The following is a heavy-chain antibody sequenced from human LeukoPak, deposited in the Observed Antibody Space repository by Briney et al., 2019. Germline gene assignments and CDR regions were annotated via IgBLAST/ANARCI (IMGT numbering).Heavy chain of an antibody. CDR2: IIPIFGTA. CDR1: GGTFSSYA. CDR3: AINDYGDLGAFDI. V-gene: IGHV1-69*13. J-gene: IGHJ3*02. Sequence: EASVKVSCTASGGTFSSYAISWVRQAPGQGLEWMGGIIPIFGTANYAQKFQGRVTITADESTSTAYMELSSLRSEDTAVYYCAINDYGDLGAFDIWGQGTMVTVSS. D-gene: IGHD4-17*01.